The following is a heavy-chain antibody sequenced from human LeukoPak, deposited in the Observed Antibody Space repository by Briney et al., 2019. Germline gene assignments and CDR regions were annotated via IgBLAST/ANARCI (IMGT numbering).Heavy chain of an antibody. J-gene: IGHJ4*02. D-gene: IGHD3-3*01. Sequence: PGGSLRLSCAASGFTFSSYAMSWVRQAPGKGLEWVSAISGSGGSTYYADSVKGRFTISRDNSKNTLYLQMNSLRAEDTAVYYCAKDGDVYYDFWSGYLDYWGQGTLVTVSS. CDR1: GFTFSSYA. CDR3: AKDGDVYYDFWSGYLDY. V-gene: IGHV3-23*01. CDR2: ISGSGGST.